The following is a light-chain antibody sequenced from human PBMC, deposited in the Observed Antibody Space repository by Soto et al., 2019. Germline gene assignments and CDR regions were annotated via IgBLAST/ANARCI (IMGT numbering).Light chain of an antibody. J-gene: IGLJ2*01. Sequence: QAVLTQESSLTVSPGETVTLTCASSTGAVTSAYYPSWFQQKPGQAPRALIYSTDNKDSCTPARFSGSILGDKAALTVSGVQPEDEADYYCLLSYGGSQVFGGGTKVTVL. CDR1: TGAVTSAYY. V-gene: IGLV7-43*01. CDR3: LLSYGGSQV. CDR2: STD.